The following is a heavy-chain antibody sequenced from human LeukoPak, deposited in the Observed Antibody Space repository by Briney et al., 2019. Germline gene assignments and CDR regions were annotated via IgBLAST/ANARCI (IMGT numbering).Heavy chain of an antibody. V-gene: IGHV3-30*18. CDR3: AKSSSWYHYYYGMDV. J-gene: IGHJ6*02. CDR2: ISYDGSDK. CDR1: GFTFGSYG. D-gene: IGHD6-13*01. Sequence: GGSLRLSCAASGFTFGSYGMHWVRQAPGKGLEWVAVISYDGSDKYYADSVKGRFTISRDNSKNTPYLQMNSLRAEDTAVYYCAKSSSWYHYYYGMDVWGQGTTVTVSS.